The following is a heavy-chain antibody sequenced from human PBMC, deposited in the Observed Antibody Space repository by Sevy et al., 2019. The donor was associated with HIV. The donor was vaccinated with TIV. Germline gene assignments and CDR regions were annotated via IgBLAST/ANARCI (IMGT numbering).Heavy chain of an antibody. J-gene: IGHJ4*02. CDR2: ISTYNDDT. V-gene: IGHV1-18*01. CDR3: AGDLPPLDYYGSGSYYTSDY. D-gene: IGHD3-10*01. Sequence: ASVKVSCKASGYTFTSHGISWVRQAPGQGLEWVGWISTYNDDTKYAQKVQGRVTMTTDTSTTTVFMELRSLRADATAIYYCAGDLPPLDYYGSGSYYTSDYWGQGTLVTVSS. CDR1: GYTFTSHG.